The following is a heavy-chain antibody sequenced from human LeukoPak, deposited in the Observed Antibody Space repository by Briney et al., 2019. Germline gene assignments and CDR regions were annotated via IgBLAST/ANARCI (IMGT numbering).Heavy chain of an antibody. CDR2: ISYDAIHK. CDR3: ARDQQEQWLVHRNFDY. D-gene: IGHD6-19*01. V-gene: IGHV3-30-3*01. J-gene: IGHJ4*02. Sequence: GGSLRLSCAASGFTFSSYSMHWVRQAPGKGLEWVAVISYDAIHKYYADSVKGRFTISRDNAKNSLYLQMNSLRAEDTAVYYCARDQQEQWLVHRNFDYWGQGTLVTVSS. CDR1: GFTFSSYS.